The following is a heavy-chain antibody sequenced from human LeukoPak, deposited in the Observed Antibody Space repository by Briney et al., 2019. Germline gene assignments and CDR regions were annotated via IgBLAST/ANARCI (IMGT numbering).Heavy chain of an antibody. CDR3: ARGGSCYACYFDY. V-gene: IGHV4-30-2*01. D-gene: IGHD2-15*01. J-gene: IGHJ4*02. CDR2: IYHSGST. CDR1: GGSISSGGYS. Sequence: SETLSLTCAVSGGSISSGGYSWSWIRQPPGKGLEWIGYIYHSGSTNYNPSLKSRVTISVDTSKNQFSLKLSSVTAADTAVYYCARGGSCYACYFDYWGQGTLVTVSS.